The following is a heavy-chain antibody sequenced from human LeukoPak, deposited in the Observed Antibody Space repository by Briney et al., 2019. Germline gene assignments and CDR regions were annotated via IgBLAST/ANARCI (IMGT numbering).Heavy chain of an antibody. D-gene: IGHD3-3*01. CDR2: IYWNDDN. Sequence: SGPTLVRPTQTLTLTCTFSGFSLSTNSVGVAWTRQPPGKALEWLALIYWNDDNYYSPSLKSRLTITKDTSKNQVVLTITDMDSVDTGTYYCARDTMGIGFDPWAQGIQVTVSS. V-gene: IGHV2-5*01. J-gene: IGHJ5*02. CDR1: GFSLSTNSVG. CDR3: ARDTMGIGFDP.